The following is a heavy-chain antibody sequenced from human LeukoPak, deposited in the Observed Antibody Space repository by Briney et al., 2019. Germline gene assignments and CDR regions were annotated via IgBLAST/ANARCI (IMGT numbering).Heavy chain of an antibody. CDR2: ISGSADNT. Sequence: GGSLRLSCAASGFTLSSYWISWVRQAPGEGLEWVSTISGSADNTNYAEAVKGRFTISRDNSKNTMYLQMNSLRAEDTAVYYCAKQGFGCWGQGTLVTVSS. V-gene: IGHV3-23*01. J-gene: IGHJ4*02. CDR3: AKQGFGC. CDR1: GFTLSSYW.